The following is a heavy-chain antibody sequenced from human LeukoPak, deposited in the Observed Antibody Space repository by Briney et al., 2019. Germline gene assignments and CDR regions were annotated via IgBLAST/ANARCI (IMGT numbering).Heavy chain of an antibody. CDR3: ASLWQQLEGMDV. V-gene: IGHV1-69*04. Sequence: ASVKVSCKASGGTFSSYAISWVRQAPGQGLEWMGRIIPILGIANYAQKFQGRVTITADKSTSTAYMELSSLRSEDTAVYYCASLWQQLEGMDVWGQGTTVTVSS. CDR1: GGTFSSYA. D-gene: IGHD6-13*01. CDR2: IIPILGIA. J-gene: IGHJ6*02.